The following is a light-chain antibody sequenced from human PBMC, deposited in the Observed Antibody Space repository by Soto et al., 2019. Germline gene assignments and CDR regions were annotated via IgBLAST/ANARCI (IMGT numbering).Light chain of an antibody. Sequence: ALTQPASVSGSPGQSITISCTGTSSDVGGYNFVSWYQQHPGKAPRLMIFEVNNRPSGVSDRFSGSKSGNTASLTISGLQAEDEADYYCSSYTFSSTLVVFGGGTKVTVL. J-gene: IGLJ3*02. CDR2: EVN. CDR3: SSYTFSSTLVV. V-gene: IGLV2-14*01. CDR1: SSDVGGYNF.